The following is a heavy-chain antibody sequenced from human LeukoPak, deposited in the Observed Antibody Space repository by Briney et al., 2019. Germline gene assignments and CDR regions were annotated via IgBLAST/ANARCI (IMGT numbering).Heavy chain of an antibody. CDR3: ANYHFYDFWSGYYPPYYFDY. CDR1: GFTFSSYA. Sequence: GGSLRLSCAASGFTFSSYAMSWVRQAPGKGLEWVSAISGSGGSTYYADSVKGRFTISRDNSKNTLYLQMNSLRAEDTAVYYCANYHFYDFWSGYYPPYYFDYWGQGTLVTVSS. J-gene: IGHJ4*02. V-gene: IGHV3-23*01. D-gene: IGHD3-3*01. CDR2: ISGSGGST.